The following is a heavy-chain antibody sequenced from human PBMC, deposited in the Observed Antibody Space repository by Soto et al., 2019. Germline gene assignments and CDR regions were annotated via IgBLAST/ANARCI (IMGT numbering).Heavy chain of an antibody. CDR1: GGSISGGDDY. Sequence: SETLSLTCNDSGGSISGGDDYWSWIRQHPGKGLEWIGYIFYTGTSYYNYNSSLKSRLFMSLDPSKNTFYLKLTSVTAADTAVYYCARTRGSSFFDFWGPGTLVTVSS. J-gene: IGHJ4*02. CDR3: ARTRGSSFFDF. CDR2: IFYTGTS. V-gene: IGHV4-31*03. D-gene: IGHD2-15*01.